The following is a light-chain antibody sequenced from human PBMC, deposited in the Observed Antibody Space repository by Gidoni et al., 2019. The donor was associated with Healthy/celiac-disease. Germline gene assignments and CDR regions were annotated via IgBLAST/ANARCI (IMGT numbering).Light chain of an antibody. V-gene: IGKV1-39*01. CDR3: QQSYSTRWT. Sequence: DIQMTQSPSSLSASVGDRVTITCQASQSISSYLNWYQQKPGKAPKLLIYAASSLQSGVPSRFSGSGSGTDFTLTISSLQPEDFATYYCQQSYSTRWTFGQXTKVEIK. J-gene: IGKJ1*01. CDR2: AAS. CDR1: QSISSY.